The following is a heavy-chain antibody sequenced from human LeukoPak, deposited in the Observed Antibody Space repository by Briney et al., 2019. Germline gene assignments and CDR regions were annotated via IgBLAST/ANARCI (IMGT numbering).Heavy chain of an antibody. Sequence: GGSLRLSCAASGFTFDDYAMHWVRQAPGKGLEWVSGISWNSGSIGYADSVKGRFTISRDNAKNSLYLQMNSLRAEDTALYYCAKDLYSRVTMRYDFDYWGQGTLVTVSS. CDR1: GFTFDDYA. CDR2: ISWNSGSI. D-gene: IGHD3-22*01. CDR3: AKDLYSRVTMRYDFDY. J-gene: IGHJ4*02. V-gene: IGHV3-9*01.